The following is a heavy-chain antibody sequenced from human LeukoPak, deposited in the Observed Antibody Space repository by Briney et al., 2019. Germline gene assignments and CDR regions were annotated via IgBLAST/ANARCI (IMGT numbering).Heavy chain of an antibody. D-gene: IGHD4-17*01. CDR3: ASEDSDYGDWYGMDV. J-gene: IGHJ6*02. V-gene: IGHV3-66*01. Sequence: PGGSLRLSCAASGFTVSSNYMSWVRQAPGKGLEWASVIYSGGSTYYADSVKGRFTISRDNSKNTLYLQMNSLRAEDTAVYYCASEDSDYGDWYGMDVWGQGTTVTVSS. CDR2: IYSGGST. CDR1: GFTVSSNY.